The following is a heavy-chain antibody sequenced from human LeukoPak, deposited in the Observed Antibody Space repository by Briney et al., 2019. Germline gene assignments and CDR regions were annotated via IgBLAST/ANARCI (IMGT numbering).Heavy chain of an antibody. J-gene: IGHJ4*02. CDR1: GFTFSSYA. CDR3: ARDPYDSSGYSGVGLDY. V-gene: IGHV3-30*04. Sequence: PGGSLRLSCAASGFTFSSYAMHWVRQAPGKGLEWVAVISYDGSNKYYADSVKGRFTISRDNSKNTLYLQMNSLRAEDTAVYYCARDPYDSSGYSGVGLDYWGQGTLVTVSS. CDR2: ISYDGSNK. D-gene: IGHD3-22*01.